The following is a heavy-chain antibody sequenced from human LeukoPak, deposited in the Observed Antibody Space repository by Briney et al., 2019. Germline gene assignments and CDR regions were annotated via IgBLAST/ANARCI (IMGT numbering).Heavy chain of an antibody. V-gene: IGHV1-18*01. Sequence: ASVKVSCKASGYTFTSYGISWLRQAPGQGLEWMGWISAYNGNTNYAQKLQGRVTMTTDTSTSTAYMELRSLRSDDTAVYYCARDAGGWLRLYYYGMDVWGQGTTVTVSS. CDR1: GYTFTSYG. J-gene: IGHJ6*02. CDR2: ISAYNGNT. CDR3: ARDAGGWLRLYYYGMDV. D-gene: IGHD5-12*01.